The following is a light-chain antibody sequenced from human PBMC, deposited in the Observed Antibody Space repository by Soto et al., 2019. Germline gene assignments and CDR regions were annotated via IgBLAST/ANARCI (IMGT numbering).Light chain of an antibody. CDR3: QTWGTGIQV. J-gene: IGLJ3*02. V-gene: IGLV4-69*01. Sequence: QSVLTQSPSASASLGTSVKLTCTLSSGHSSNAIAWHQQQPEKGPRYLMNVNNDGSHTKGDGIPDRFSGSSSGAERYLTISSLQSEDEADYYCQTWGTGIQVFGGGTKVTVL. CDR1: SGHSSNA. CDR2: VNNDGSH.